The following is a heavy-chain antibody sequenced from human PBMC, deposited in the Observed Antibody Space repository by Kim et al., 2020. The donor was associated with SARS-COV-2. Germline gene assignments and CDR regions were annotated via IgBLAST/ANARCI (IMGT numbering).Heavy chain of an antibody. CDR3: ARSFSGSYFGYDY. CDR1: GFTFNTYG. D-gene: IGHD1-26*01. J-gene: IGHJ4*02. Sequence: GGSLRLSCAASGFTFNTYGMHWVRQAPGKGLEWVVVISYDGSHKYYVDSVKGRFTISRDNPKNTLYLQMNSLRIEDTAVYYCARSFSGSYFGYDYWGQGSLVTVSS. V-gene: IGHV3-30*03. CDR2: ISYDGSHK.